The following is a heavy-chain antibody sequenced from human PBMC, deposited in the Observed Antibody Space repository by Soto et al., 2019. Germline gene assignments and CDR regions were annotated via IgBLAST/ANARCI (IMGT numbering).Heavy chain of an antibody. CDR2: ISYSGST. V-gene: IGHV4-59*01. Sequence: PSETLYLTCTVSGGSISGYYWSWIRQFSEKGLEYIWYISYSGSTNYNPSLKSRVTTSLDTSKNQFSLKLSSVTSADTAVYYCARVDEVYYFDYWGQGTLVTVS. CDR1: GGSISGYY. CDR3: ARVDEVYYFDY. J-gene: IGHJ4*02.